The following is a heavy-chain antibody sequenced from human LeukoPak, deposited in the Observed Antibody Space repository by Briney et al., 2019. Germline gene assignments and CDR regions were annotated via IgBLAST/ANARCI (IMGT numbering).Heavy chain of an antibody. J-gene: IGHJ4*02. CDR1: GFTFGNYW. CDR3: ARDYYGSIDY. Sequence: GGSLRLSCVAAGFTFGNYWMHWVRHAPGKEPVCISRITGDGSSTVYADPVTGRFTISRDNARNTLYLQMDSLRAEDTAVYYCARDYYGSIDYWGQGTLVTVSS. D-gene: IGHD3-10*01. CDR2: ITGDGSST. V-gene: IGHV3-74*01.